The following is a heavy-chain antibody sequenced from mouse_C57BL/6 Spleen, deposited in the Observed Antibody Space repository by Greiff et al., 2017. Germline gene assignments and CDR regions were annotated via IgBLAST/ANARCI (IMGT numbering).Heavy chain of an antibody. CDR1: GYAFSSSW. V-gene: IGHV1-82*01. D-gene: IGHD2-4*01. Sequence: QVQLQQSGPELVKPGASVKISCKASGYAFSSSWMNWVKQRPGKGLEWIGRIYPGDGDTNYNGKFKGKGTLTADKSSSTAYMQLSSLTSEDSAVYFCARDGVITSFFDYWGQGTTLTVSS. CDR2: IYPGDGDT. J-gene: IGHJ2*01. CDR3: ARDGVITSFFDY.